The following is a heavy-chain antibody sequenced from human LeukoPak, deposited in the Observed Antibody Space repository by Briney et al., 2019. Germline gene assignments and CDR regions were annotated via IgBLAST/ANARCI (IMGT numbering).Heavy chain of an antibody. CDR2: INPNSGGT. D-gene: IGHD3-10*01. V-gene: IGHV1-2*06. J-gene: IGHJ4*02. CDR1: GYTFTGYY. Sequence: PRASVKVSCKASGYTFTGYYMHWVRQAPGQGPEWMGRINPNSGGTNYAQKFQGRVTMTRDTSISTAYMELSRLRSDDTAVYYCARVAAMVRGVIILYHFDYWGQGTLVTVSS. CDR3: ARVAAMVRGVIILYHFDY.